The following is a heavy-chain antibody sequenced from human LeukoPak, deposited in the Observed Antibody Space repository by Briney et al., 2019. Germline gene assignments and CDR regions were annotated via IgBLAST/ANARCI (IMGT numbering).Heavy chain of an antibody. J-gene: IGHJ4*02. CDR2: ISYDGSNK. CDR1: GFTFSSFG. Sequence: GGSLRLSCAASGFTFSSFGMHWVRQAPGKGLEWVAVISYDGSNKYYADSVKGRFTISRDNSKSTLCLQMNSLRAEDTAVYYCAKQLGYCSDGSCYFPYWGQGTLVTVSS. D-gene: IGHD2-15*01. V-gene: IGHV3-30*18. CDR3: AKQLGYCSDGSCYFPY.